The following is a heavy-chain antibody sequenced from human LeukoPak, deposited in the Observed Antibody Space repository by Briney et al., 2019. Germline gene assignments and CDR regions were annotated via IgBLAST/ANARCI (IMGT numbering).Heavy chain of an antibody. CDR1: GGSISSYY. J-gene: IGHJ5*02. CDR3: ARGRSTVTTVNWFDP. Sequence: SETLSLTCTVSGGSISSYYWSWIRQPAGKGLEWIGRIYTSGSTNYNPSLKSRVTMSGDTSKNQFSLKLSSVTAADTAVYYCARGRSTVTTVNWFDPWGQGTRVTVSS. V-gene: IGHV4-4*07. D-gene: IGHD4-17*01. CDR2: IYTSGST.